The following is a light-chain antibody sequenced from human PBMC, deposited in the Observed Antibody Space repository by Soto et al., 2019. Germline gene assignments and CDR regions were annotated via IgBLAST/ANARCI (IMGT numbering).Light chain of an antibody. J-gene: IGKJ4*01. Sequence: DIQMTQSPSTLSASVGDRVTITCRASQSISTWLAWYQQKPGKAPKLLMYKASNLEGGVPSRFSGSGSGTEFNITNSSLEPDDFATDYCQQYNTYPVTFGGGTTVEIK. CDR3: QQYNTYPVT. V-gene: IGKV1-5*03. CDR2: KAS. CDR1: QSISTW.